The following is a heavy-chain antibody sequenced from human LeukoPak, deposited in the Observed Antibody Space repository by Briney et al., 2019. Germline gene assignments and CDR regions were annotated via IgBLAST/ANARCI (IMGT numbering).Heavy chain of an antibody. Sequence: GASVKVSCKASGYTFTSYGISRVRQAPGQGLEWMGWISAYNGNTNYAQKLQGRVTMTTDTSTSTAYMELRSLRSDDTAVYYCARDYTRGYSYGYDAFDIWGQGTMDTVSS. CDR2: ISAYNGNT. D-gene: IGHD5-18*01. J-gene: IGHJ3*02. CDR1: GYTFTSYG. CDR3: ARDYTRGYSYGYDAFDI. V-gene: IGHV1-18*01.